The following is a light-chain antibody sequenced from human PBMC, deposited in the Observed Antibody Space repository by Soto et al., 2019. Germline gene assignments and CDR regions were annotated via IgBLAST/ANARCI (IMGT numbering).Light chain of an antibody. CDR3: SSYSIRTAYL. CDR1: SSDVGGYDY. Sequence: QSALTQPASVSGSPGQSITISCTGTSSDVGGYDYVSWYQLHPGKAPKLMVFEVSNRPSGVSYRFSGSKSGNTASLTISGLPAEDEADYFCSSYSIRTAYLFGTGTKLTVL. J-gene: IGLJ1*01. CDR2: EVS. V-gene: IGLV2-14*01.